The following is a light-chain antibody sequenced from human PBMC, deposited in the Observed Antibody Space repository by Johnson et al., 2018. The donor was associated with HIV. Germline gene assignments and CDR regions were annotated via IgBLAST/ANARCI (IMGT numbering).Light chain of an antibody. J-gene: IGLJ1*01. CDR2: DNN. CDR3: GTWSGSLSAGGV. CDR1: SSNIGNNY. Sequence: QSVLTQPPSVSAAPGQKVTISCSGSSSNIGNNYVSWYQQLPGTAPKLLIYDNNKRPSGIPDRFSGSKSGTSATLGITGLQTGDKADYYCGTWSGSLSAGGVFGTVTKFPVL. V-gene: IGLV1-51*01.